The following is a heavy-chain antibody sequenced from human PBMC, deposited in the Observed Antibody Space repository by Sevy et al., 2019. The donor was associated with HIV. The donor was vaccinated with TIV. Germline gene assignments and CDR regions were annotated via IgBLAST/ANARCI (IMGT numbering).Heavy chain of an antibody. CDR3: ARGTEWFGESTLDAFDI. Sequence: ASVKVSCKASGGTFSSYAISWVRQAPGQWLEWMGGIIPIFGTANYAQKFQGRVTITADESTSTAYMELSSLRSEDTAVYYCARGTEWFGESTLDAFDIWGQGTMVTVSS. D-gene: IGHD3-10*01. CDR1: GGTFSSYA. CDR2: IIPIFGTA. J-gene: IGHJ3*02. V-gene: IGHV1-69*13.